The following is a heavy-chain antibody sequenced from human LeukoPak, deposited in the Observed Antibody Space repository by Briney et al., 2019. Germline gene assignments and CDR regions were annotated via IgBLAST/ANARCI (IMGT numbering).Heavy chain of an antibody. CDR3: ARVNVGSSMDFDY. CDR1: GYTFTSYD. V-gene: IGHV1-8*01. J-gene: IGHJ4*02. D-gene: IGHD2-15*01. CDR2: MNPNSGNT. Sequence: GASVKVSCKASGYTFTSYDINWVRQATGQGLEWMGWMNPNSGNTGYAQKFQGRVTMTRNTPISTAYMDPSSLRSEDTAVYYGARVNVGSSMDFDYWGKGNLVTVSS.